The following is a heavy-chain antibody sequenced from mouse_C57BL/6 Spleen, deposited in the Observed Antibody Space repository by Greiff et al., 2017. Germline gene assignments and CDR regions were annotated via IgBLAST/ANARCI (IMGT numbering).Heavy chain of an antibody. V-gene: IGHV1-69*01. D-gene: IGHD2-3*01. Sequence: VQLQQPGAELVMPGASVKLSCKASGYTFTSYWMHWVKQRPGQGLEWIGEIDPSDSYTNYNQKFKGKSTLTVDKSSSTAYMQLSSLTSEDSAVYYCARRIYDGYYLYAMDYWGQGTSVTVSS. CDR1: GYTFTSYW. CDR3: ARRIYDGYYLYAMDY. J-gene: IGHJ4*01. CDR2: IDPSDSYT.